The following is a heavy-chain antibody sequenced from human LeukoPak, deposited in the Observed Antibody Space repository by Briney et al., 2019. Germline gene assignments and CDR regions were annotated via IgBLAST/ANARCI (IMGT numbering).Heavy chain of an antibody. CDR2: ISSSSSYI. J-gene: IGHJ4*02. Sequence: TGGSLRLSCAASGFTFSSYSMNWVRQAPGKGLEWVSSISSSSSYIYYGDSVKGRFTISRDNAKNSLYLQMNSLRAEDTAVYYCARFGSGYYQFDYWGQGTLVTVSS. CDR3: ARFGSGYYQFDY. D-gene: IGHD3-22*01. V-gene: IGHV3-21*01. CDR1: GFTFSSYS.